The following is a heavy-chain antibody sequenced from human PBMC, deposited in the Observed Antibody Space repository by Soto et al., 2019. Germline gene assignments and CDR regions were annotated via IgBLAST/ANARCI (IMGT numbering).Heavy chain of an antibody. CDR1: GFTFSSYG. CDR2: ISYDESNK. CDR3: AREGAPAAGHFDY. Sequence: PGGSLRLSCAASGFTFSSYGMHWVRQAPGKGLEWVAFISYDESNKYYADSVKGRFTISRDNSKNSLYLQMNSLRAEDTAVYYCAREGAPAAGHFDYWGQGTLVTVSS. D-gene: IGHD6-13*01. J-gene: IGHJ4*02. V-gene: IGHV3-30*03.